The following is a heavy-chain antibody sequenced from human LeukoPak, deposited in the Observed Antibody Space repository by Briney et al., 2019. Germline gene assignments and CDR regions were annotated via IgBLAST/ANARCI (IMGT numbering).Heavy chain of an antibody. V-gene: IGHV4-39*01. J-gene: IGHJ4*02. D-gene: IGHD1-26*01. CDR2: IYYTGST. CDR3: ARHMFTYSGSYYYFDD. CDR1: GGSISSSSYY. Sequence: SETLSLTCTVSGGSISSSSYYWGWIRQPPGKGLEWIGSIYYTGSTYYNPSLKSRVTISVDTPKNQFSLKLTSVTAADTAVFYCARHMFTYSGSYYYFDDWGQGTLVTVSS.